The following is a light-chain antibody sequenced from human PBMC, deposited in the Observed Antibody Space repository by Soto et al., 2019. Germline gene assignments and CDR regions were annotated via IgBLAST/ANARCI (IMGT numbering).Light chain of an antibody. CDR1: STDIGAYNY. J-gene: IGLJ1*01. V-gene: IGLV2-14*01. Sequence: QSALTQPASVSGSPGQSITISCTGTSTDIGAYNYVSWYQQHPGKAPKLLIYEVTNRPSGVSNRFSGSKSGNTASLTISGLQAEDEANYYCSSYATGSPYVFGPGTKVTVL. CDR2: EVT. CDR3: SSYATGSPYV.